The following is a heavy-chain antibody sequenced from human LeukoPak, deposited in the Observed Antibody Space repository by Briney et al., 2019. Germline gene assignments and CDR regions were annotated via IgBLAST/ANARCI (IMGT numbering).Heavy chain of an antibody. Sequence: ASVKVSCKASGGTFSSYAISWVRQAPGQGLEWMGRIIPIFGTANYAQKFQGRVTITTDESTSTAYMELSSLRSEDTAVYYCARSGCSSTSCYGGGTDYWGQGTLVTVSS. CDR3: ARSGCSSTSCYGGGTDY. CDR1: GGTFSSYA. J-gene: IGHJ4*02. CDR2: IIPIFGTA. D-gene: IGHD2-2*01. V-gene: IGHV1-69*05.